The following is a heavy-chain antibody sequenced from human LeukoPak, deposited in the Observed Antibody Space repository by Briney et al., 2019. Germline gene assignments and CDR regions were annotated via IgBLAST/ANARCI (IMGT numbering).Heavy chain of an antibody. CDR2: IYSGGST. CDR1: GFTVSSNY. CDR3: ASIVKGY. Sequence: GGSLRLSCAVSGFTVSSNYMSWVRQAPGKGLEWVSVIYSGGSTYYADSVKGRFTISRDNSKNTLYLQMNSLRAEDTAVYYCASIVKGYWGQGTLVTVSS. V-gene: IGHV3-53*01. D-gene: IGHD1-26*01. J-gene: IGHJ4*02.